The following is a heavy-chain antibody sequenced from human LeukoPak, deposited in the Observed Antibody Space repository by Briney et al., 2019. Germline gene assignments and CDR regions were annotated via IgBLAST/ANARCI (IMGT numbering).Heavy chain of an antibody. D-gene: IGHD3-22*01. Sequence: PGGSLRLSCAASGFTFDDYAMHWDRQAPGKGLEWVSGISWNSGSIGYADSVKGRFTISRDNAKNSLYLQMNSLRAEDMALYYCAKGWNYYDSSGYYGIDYWGQGTLVTVSS. CDR1: GFTFDDYA. J-gene: IGHJ4*02. CDR3: AKGWNYYDSSGYYGIDY. V-gene: IGHV3-9*03. CDR2: ISWNSGSI.